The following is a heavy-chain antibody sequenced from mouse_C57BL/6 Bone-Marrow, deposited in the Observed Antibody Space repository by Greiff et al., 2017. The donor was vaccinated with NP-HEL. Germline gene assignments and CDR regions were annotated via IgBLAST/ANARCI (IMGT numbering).Heavy chain of an antibody. D-gene: IGHD1-1*01. CDR2: INPNNGGT. CDR3: ASPIYDYGSSHWYFDV. CDR1: GYTFTDYY. J-gene: IGHJ1*03. V-gene: IGHV1-26*01. Sequence: EVQLQQSGPELVKPGASVKISCKASGYTFTDYYMNWVKQSHGKSLEWIGDINPNNGGTSYNQKFKGKATLTVDKSSSTAYMELRSLTSEDSAVYYCASPIYDYGSSHWYFDVWGTGTTVTVSS.